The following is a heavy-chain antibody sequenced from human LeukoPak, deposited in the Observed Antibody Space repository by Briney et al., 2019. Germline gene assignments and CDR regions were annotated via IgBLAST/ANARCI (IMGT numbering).Heavy chain of an antibody. CDR1: GGSFSGYY. Sequence: SETLSLTCAVYGGSFSGYYWSWIRQPPGKGLEWIGEINHSGSTNYNPSLKSRVTISVDTSKNQFSLKLSSVTAADTAVYYCARAYCVGDCSVLHIYFDYWGQGTLVTVSS. CDR2: INHSGST. V-gene: IGHV4-34*01. CDR3: ARAYCVGDCSVLHIYFDY. D-gene: IGHD2-21*02. J-gene: IGHJ4*02.